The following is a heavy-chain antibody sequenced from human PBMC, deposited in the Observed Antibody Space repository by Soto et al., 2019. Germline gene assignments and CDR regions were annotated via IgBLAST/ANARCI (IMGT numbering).Heavy chain of an antibody. CDR1: GGSISSGGYY. CDR3: ARAKEGDYYGSGSYYSFDY. J-gene: IGHJ4*02. CDR2: IYYSGST. V-gene: IGHV4-31*03. D-gene: IGHD3-10*01. Sequence: QVQLQESGPGLVKPSQTLSLTCTVSGGSISSGGYYWSWIRQHPGKGLEWIGYIYYSGSTYYNPSLKSRLTISVDTSKNQASLKLSSVTAADTAVYYCARAKEGDYYGSGSYYSFDYWGQGTLVTVSS.